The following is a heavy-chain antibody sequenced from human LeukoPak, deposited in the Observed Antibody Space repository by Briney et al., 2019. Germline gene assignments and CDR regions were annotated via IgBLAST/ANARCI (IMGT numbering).Heavy chain of an antibody. J-gene: IGHJ3*02. V-gene: IGHV4-38-2*01. CDR2: IYNTGTT. CDR3: AKTSSVAARGPFDI. D-gene: IGHD6-6*01. CDR1: GYSISSGRF. Sequence: TSETLSLTCSVSGYSISSGRFWGWIRRPPGKGLEWLGSIYNTGTTYLSPSLKSRLTISVDTSRNQFSLKLTSMTAADTAMYYCAKTSSVAARGPFDIWGLGTVVTVSP.